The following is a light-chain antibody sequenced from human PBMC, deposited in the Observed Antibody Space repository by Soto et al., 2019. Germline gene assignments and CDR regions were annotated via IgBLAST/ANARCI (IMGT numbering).Light chain of an antibody. J-gene: IGLJ1*01. Sequence: LTQPPSASGTPGQRVTISCSGSSSNIGTNYVYWYQQLPRTAPKLLIYADNQRPSGVPDRFSGAKSGASASLAISGLRSGVVVDYYGAEWDDSLSSYYVLGTGTKGTVL. CDR1: SSNIGTNY. CDR3: AEWDDSLSSYYV. V-gene: IGLV1-47*02. CDR2: ADN.